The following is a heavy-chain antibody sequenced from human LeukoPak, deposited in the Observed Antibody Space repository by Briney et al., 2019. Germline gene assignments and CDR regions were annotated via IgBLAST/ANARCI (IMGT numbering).Heavy chain of an antibody. Sequence: SETLSLTCTVSGGSISSYYWSWIRQPPGKGLEWIGYIYYSGSTNYNPSLKSRVTVSVDTSKNQFSLKLSSVTAADTAVYYCARLEWEVGALDYWGQGTLVTVSS. J-gene: IGHJ4*02. D-gene: IGHD1-26*01. V-gene: IGHV4-59*13. CDR3: ARLEWEVGALDY. CDR1: GGSISSYY. CDR2: IYYSGST.